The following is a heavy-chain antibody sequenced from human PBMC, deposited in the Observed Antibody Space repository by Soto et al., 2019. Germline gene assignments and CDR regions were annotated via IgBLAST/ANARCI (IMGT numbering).Heavy chain of an antibody. V-gene: IGHV1-46*01. J-gene: IGHJ6*02. CDR2: INPSGGST. D-gene: IGHD5-18*01. Sequence: VASVKVSCKASGYTFTSYYMHWVRQAPGQGLEWMGIINPSGGSTSYAQKFQGRVTMTRDTSTSTVYMELSSLRSEDTAVYYCARDRKDTAMVKDPMDVWGQGTTVTVSS. CDR3: ARDRKDTAMVKDPMDV. CDR1: GYTFTSYY.